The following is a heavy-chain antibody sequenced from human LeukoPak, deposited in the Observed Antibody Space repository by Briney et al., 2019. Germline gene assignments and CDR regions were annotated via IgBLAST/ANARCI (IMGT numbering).Heavy chain of an antibody. D-gene: IGHD3-10*02. CDR1: GGSISSSSYY. V-gene: IGHV4-39*01. CDR3: ARPYYYVGYAFDI. J-gene: IGHJ3*02. CDR2: IYYSGST. Sequence: PSETLSLTCTVSGGSISSSSYYWGWIRQPPGKGLEWIGSIYYSGSTYYNPSLKSRVTISVDTSKNQFSLKLSSVTAADTAVYYCARPYYYVGYAFDIWGQGTMVTVSS.